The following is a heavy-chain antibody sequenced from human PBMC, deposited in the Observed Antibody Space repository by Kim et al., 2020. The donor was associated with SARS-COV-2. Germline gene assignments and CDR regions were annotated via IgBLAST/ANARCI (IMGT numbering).Heavy chain of an antibody. D-gene: IGHD1-26*01. CDR2: T. CDR3: TKYSGRNPFDY. Sequence: TSYAQKFQGRVTMTRDTSTSTVYMELSSLRSEDTAVYYCTKYSGRNPFDYWGQGTLVTVSS. V-gene: IGHV1-46*01. J-gene: IGHJ4*02.